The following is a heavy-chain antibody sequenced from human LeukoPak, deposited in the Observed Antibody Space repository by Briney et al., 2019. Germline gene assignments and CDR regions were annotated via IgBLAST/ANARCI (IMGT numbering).Heavy chain of an antibody. V-gene: IGHV1-18*01. Sequence: GASVKVSCKAFGYRFDNYGISWVRQAPGQGLEWMGWMSPYNGNTKYAQKFQGRVIMTTDTSTTTAYMELKSLTSDDAAVYYCARDLGGRVLVPKWFDPWGQGTLVTVSS. CDR1: GYRFDNYG. J-gene: IGHJ5*02. CDR2: MSPYNGNT. CDR3: ARDLGGRVLVPKWFDP. D-gene: IGHD2-2*01.